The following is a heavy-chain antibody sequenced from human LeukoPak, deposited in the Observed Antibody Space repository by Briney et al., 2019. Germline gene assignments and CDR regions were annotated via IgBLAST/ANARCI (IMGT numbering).Heavy chain of an antibody. D-gene: IGHD1-1*01. J-gene: IGHJ4*02. CDR2: INAGNGDT. V-gene: IGHV1-3*01. CDR1: GYTFTSYA. CDR3: AKDRGGTGDFDY. Sequence: ASVKVSCKASGYTFTSYAMHWVRRAPGQRLEWMGWINAGNGDTKYSQKFQGRVTIARDTSASTAYMELSSLRSEDTAVYYCAKDRGGTGDFDYWGQGTLVTVSS.